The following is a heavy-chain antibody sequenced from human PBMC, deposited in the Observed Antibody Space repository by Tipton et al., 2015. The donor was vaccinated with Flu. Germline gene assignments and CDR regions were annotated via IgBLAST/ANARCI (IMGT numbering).Heavy chain of an antibody. Sequence: SLRLSCAASGFTFSNYWMHWVRQAPGKGLVWVSRINTDGSSTNYADSVKGRLTISRDNAKNTLSLQMNSLRAEDTAVYYCGRDLIDAFDIWGQGTMVTVSS. CDR3: GRDLIDAFDI. V-gene: IGHV3-74*01. CDR1: GFTFSNYW. J-gene: IGHJ3*02. CDR2: INTDGSST.